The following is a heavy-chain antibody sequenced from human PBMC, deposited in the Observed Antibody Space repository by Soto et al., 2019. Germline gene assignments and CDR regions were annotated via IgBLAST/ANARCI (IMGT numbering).Heavy chain of an antibody. CDR2: IKSKADGETT. CDR3: TTDIYRS. J-gene: IGHJ4*02. V-gene: IGHV3-15*01. CDR1: GFTFSDAW. Sequence: SLRLSCAASGFTFSDAWMSWVRQAPGKGLEWVGRIKSKADGETTDYAAPVKGRFTTSRDDSKNMLFLQMISLKTEDTAVYYCTTDIYRSWGQGTLVTVSS. D-gene: IGHD1-26*01.